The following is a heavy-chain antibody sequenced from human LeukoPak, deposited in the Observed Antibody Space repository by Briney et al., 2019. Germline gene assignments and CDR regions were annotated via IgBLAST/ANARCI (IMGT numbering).Heavy chain of an antibody. V-gene: IGHV6-1*01. CDR2: TYYRSKWYN. D-gene: IGHD3-22*01. CDR3: ARATYYDSSGYLYYFDY. J-gene: IGHJ4*02. Sequence: SQTLSLTCAISGDSVSSNSAAWNWIRQSPSRGLEWLGRTYYRSKWYNDYAVSVKSRITINPDTSKNQFSLQLNSVTPEDTAVYYCARATYYDSSGYLYYFDYWGQGTLVTVSS. CDR1: GDSVSSNSAA.